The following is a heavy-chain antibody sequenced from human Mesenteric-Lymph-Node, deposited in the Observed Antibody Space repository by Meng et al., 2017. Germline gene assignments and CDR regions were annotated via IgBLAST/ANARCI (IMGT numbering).Heavy chain of an antibody. CDR1: TGSISSYY. V-gene: IGHV4-4*07. D-gene: IGHD5-18*01. CDR3: AREIGARSGYIY. CDR2: IYISGNT. J-gene: IGHJ4*01. Sequence: SETLSLTCTVSTGSISSYYWTWIRQPAGKGLEWIGRIYISGNTNYNPSLKSRVTMSVDTSKNQFSLKLTSVTAAETAMYYCAREIGARSGYIYWGQGMLVTVSS.